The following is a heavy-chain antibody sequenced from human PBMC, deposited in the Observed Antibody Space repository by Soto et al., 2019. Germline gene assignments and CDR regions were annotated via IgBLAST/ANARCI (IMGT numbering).Heavy chain of an antibody. J-gene: IGHJ4*02. CDR3: AKEKGQRIMITFGGVIVD. D-gene: IGHD3-16*02. CDR1: GFTFSSYA. CDR2: ISGSGGST. Sequence: GGSLRLSCAASGFTFSSYAMSWVRQAPGKGLEWVSAISGSGGSTYCADSVKGRFTISRDNSKNTLYLQMNSLRAEDTAVYYCAKEKGQRIMITFGGVIVDWGQGTLVTVSS. V-gene: IGHV3-23*01.